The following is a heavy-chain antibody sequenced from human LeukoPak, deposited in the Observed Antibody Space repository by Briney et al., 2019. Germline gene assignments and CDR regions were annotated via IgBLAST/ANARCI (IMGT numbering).Heavy chain of an antibody. CDR1: GFTFTSYV. J-gene: IGHJ4*02. CDR2: ISVYNGNT. V-gene: IGHV1-18*04. D-gene: IGHD3-22*01. Sequence: ASVKVSCKASGFTFTSYVISWVRQAPGQGLEWMGWISVYNGNTNYAQKLQGRVTMTTDTSTSTAYMELRSLRSDDTAVYYCARETDSMVDYWGRGTLVTVSS. CDR3: ARETDSMVDY.